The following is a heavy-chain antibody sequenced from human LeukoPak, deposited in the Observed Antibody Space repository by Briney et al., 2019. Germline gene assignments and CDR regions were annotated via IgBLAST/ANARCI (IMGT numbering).Heavy chain of an antibody. CDR2: IKSKTDGGTT. CDR1: GFTFSNAW. J-gene: IGHJ5*02. V-gene: IGHV3-15*01. Sequence: PGGSLRLSCAASGFTFSNAWMSWARQAPGKGLEWVGLIKSKTDGGTTDYAAPVKGRFTISRDDSKNTLYLQMKSPKTEDTALYYCTTKAYILTGYESWGQGKLVTASS. D-gene: IGHD3-9*01. CDR3: TTKAYILTGYES.